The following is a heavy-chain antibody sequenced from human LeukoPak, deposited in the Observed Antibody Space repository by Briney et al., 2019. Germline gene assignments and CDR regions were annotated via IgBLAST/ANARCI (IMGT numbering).Heavy chain of an antibody. Sequence: GGSLRLSCAAPGFTFSSYAMHGVGQAPGKGLEGVAVISYDGSNKYYADSVKGRFTISRDNSKNTLYLQMNSLRAEDTAVYYCARDRSWMMLSDIWGQGTMVTVSS. CDR2: ISYDGSNK. CDR3: ARDRSWMMLSDI. J-gene: IGHJ3*02. D-gene: IGHD3-16*01. CDR1: GFTFSSYA. V-gene: IGHV3-30-3*01.